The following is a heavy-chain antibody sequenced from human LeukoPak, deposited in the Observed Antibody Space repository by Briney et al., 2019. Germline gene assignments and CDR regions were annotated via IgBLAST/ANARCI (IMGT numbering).Heavy chain of an antibody. CDR2: IYAGGST. J-gene: IGHJ3*02. CDR1: GFPVSSNS. Sequence: GGSLILSCAASGFPVSSNSMSWVRQAPGKGLEWVLVIYAGGSTYYADSVKGRFTISIDNSKNTLYLQMNSLRAEDTAVYYCARGEHDAFDIWGQGTMVTVSS. D-gene: IGHD1/OR15-1a*01. V-gene: IGHV3-66*01. CDR3: ARGEHDAFDI.